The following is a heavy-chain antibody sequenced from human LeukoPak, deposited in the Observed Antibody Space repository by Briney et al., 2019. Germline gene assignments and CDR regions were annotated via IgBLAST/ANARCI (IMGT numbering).Heavy chain of an antibody. CDR2: IGTAGDT. J-gene: IGHJ6*02. CDR3: ARGSVRVGMDV. D-gene: IGHD6-13*01. CDR1: GITFSTSD. Sequence: GSLRLSCEASGITFSTSDMHWVRQAPGKGLEWVSVIGTAGDTYYADSVKGRCTISRENAKNSLYLQMNSLRAGDTAVYYCARGSVRVGMDVWGQGTTVTVSS. V-gene: IGHV3-13*01.